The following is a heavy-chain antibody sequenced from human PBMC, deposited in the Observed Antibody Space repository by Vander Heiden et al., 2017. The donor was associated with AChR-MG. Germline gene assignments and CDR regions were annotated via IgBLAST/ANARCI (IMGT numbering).Heavy chain of an antibody. V-gene: IGHV3-23*01. Sequence: ELQLLESGGGLVQPGGSLRLSCPASGFTFSSDAGSWVREGPGKGLERVSTIRGSGGSTYYADSVKGRFTISRDNSKNTLYLQMNSLGAEDTAVYYCAKDINPIDYWGQGTLVTVSS. D-gene: IGHD3-10*01. CDR1: GFTFSSDA. CDR2: IRGSGGST. J-gene: IGHJ4*02. CDR3: AKDINPIDY.